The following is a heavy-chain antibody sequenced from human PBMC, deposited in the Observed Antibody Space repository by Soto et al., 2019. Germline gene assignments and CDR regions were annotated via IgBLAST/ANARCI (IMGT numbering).Heavy chain of an antibody. D-gene: IGHD2-15*01. CDR3: AKDMWSCSGATCSIFDY. CDR1: GFTFSSYG. Sequence: PGGSLRLSCAASGFTFSSYGMHWVRQAPGKGLEWVALISYDGNNKYYADSVKVRFTIPRDNSKNTLYVQMNSLRAEDTAVYYCAKDMWSCSGATCSIFDYWGPGTLVTVSS. V-gene: IGHV3-30*18. J-gene: IGHJ4*02. CDR2: ISYDGNNK.